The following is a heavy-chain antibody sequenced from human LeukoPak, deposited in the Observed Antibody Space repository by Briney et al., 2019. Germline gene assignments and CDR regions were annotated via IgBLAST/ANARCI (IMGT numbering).Heavy chain of an antibody. CDR2: IYHSGST. Sequence: SETLSLTCAVSGYSISSGYYWGWIRQPLGKGLEWIGSIYHSGSTYYNPSLKSRVTISVDTSKNQFSLKLSSVTAADTAVYYCARGRYSGSYLYFDYWGQGTLVTVSS. J-gene: IGHJ4*02. CDR3: ARGRYSGSYLYFDY. CDR1: GYSISSGYY. D-gene: IGHD1-26*01. V-gene: IGHV4-38-2*01.